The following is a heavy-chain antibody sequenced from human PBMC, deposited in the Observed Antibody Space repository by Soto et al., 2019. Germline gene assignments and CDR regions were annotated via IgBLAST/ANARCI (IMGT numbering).Heavy chain of an antibody. CDR1: GGSISNYY. CDR3: ARDNGDFDY. D-gene: IGHD4-17*01. V-gene: IGHV4-59*01. J-gene: IGHJ4*02. CDR2: ISDSGST. Sequence: SETLSLTCTVSGGSISNYYWSWIRQPPGKGLEWIGYISDSGSTNYNPSLKSRVTISVDTSKNQFSLKLSSVTAADTAVYYCARDNGDFDYWGQGTLVTVSS.